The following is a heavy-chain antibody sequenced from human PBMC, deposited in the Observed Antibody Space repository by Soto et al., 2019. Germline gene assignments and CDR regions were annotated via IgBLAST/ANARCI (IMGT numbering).Heavy chain of an antibody. CDR3: AKARGVRPYDAFDI. CDR2: ISYDGSNK. Sequence: GGSLRLSCAASGFTFSRYDMHWVRQAPGKGLEWVAVISYDGSNKYYAGSVKDRFTISRDNSKNTLSLQMSRLRGDDTAVYYCAKARGVRPYDAFDISGQGTMVTV. V-gene: IGHV3-30*18. J-gene: IGHJ3*02. D-gene: IGHD3-10*01. CDR1: GFTFSRYD.